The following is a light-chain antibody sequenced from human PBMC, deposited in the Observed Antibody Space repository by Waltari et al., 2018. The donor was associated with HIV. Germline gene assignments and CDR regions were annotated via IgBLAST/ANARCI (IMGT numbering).Light chain of an antibody. V-gene: IGKV3-20*01. Sequence: EIVLTQSPGTLSLSPGDRATLPCRASQSVSSSYLAWYQQKPGQAPRLLIYAASSRATGIPDRFSGSGSGTDFTLTISRLEPEDFAVYYCQQYGSSPYSFGQGTKLEIK. CDR2: AAS. J-gene: IGKJ2*03. CDR1: QSVSSSY. CDR3: QQYGSSPYS.